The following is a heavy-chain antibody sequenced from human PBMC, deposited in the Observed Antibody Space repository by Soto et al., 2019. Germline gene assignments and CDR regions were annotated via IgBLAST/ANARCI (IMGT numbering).Heavy chain of an antibody. CDR2: ISYDGSNK. V-gene: IGHV3-30-3*01. Sequence: QVQLVESGGGVVQPGRSLRLSCAASGFTFSSYAMHWVRQAPGKGLEWVAVISYDGSNKYYADSVKGRFTISRDNCKTTPYQQMNSPRAEDTAVYYGARDEAELRWFGVVVGSKASYYGMDVWGQGTTVTVSS. J-gene: IGHJ6*02. D-gene: IGHD3-10*01. CDR3: ARDEAELRWFGVVVGSKASYYGMDV. CDR1: GFTFSSYA.